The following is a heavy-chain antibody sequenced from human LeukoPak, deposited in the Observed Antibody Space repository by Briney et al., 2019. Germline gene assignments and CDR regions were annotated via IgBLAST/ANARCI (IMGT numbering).Heavy chain of an antibody. J-gene: IGHJ4*02. Sequence: ASVKISCKASGYTFSSYGITWVRQAPRQGLEGMGWISAYSGKTSSAKNLQGRVTLTTDRSMSTAYMELRSLRSDDTAVYYCVRLTAYSGYVLMGFEYWGQGTLVTVSS. D-gene: IGHD5-12*01. CDR1: GYTFSSYG. V-gene: IGHV1-18*01. CDR2: ISAYSGKT. CDR3: VRLTAYSGYVLMGFEY.